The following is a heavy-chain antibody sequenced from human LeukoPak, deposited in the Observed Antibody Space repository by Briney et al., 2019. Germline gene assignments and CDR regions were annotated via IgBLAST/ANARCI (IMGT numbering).Heavy chain of an antibody. CDR1: GFTFSSYG. CDR3: ATDSPIYGDYGTPFDY. Sequence: GGSLRLSCAASGFTFSSYGMHWVRQAPGKGLEWVAVISYDGSNKYYADSVKGRFTISRDNSKNTLYLQMNSLRAEDTAVYYCATDSPIYGDYGTPFDYWGQGTLVTVSS. CDR2: ISYDGSNK. D-gene: IGHD4-17*01. J-gene: IGHJ4*02. V-gene: IGHV3-30*03.